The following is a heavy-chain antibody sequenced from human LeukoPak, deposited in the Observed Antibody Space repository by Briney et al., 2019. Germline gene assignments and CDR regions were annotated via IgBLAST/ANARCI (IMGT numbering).Heavy chain of an antibody. CDR3: ARVRYCSGGSCYFPSGAFDI. J-gene: IGHJ3*02. D-gene: IGHD2-15*01. CDR1: GFTFSSNA. CDR2: ITYDRSNK. V-gene: IGHV3-30-3*01. Sequence: GGSLRLSCAASGFTFSSNAMHWVRQAPGKALERVAVITYDRSNKYYADSVKGRFTISRDNAKNSLYLQMNSLRAEDTAVYYCARVRYCSGGSCYFPSGAFDIWGQGTMVTVSS.